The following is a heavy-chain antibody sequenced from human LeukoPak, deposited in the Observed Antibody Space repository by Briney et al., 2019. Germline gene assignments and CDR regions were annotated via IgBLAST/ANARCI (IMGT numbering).Heavy chain of an antibody. Sequence: PSQTLSLTCTDSGGSISSGSYYWSWIRQPAGKGLEWIGRIYTSGSTNYNPSLKSRVTISVDTSKNQFSLKLSSVTAADTAVYYCASVGDGYCSSTSCPADYWGQGTLVTVSS. CDR1: GGSISSGSYY. J-gene: IGHJ4*02. D-gene: IGHD2-2*01. V-gene: IGHV4-61*02. CDR3: ASVGDGYCSSTSCPADY. CDR2: IYTSGST.